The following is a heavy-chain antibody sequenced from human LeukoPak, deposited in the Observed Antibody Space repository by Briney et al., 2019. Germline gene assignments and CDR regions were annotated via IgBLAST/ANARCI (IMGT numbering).Heavy chain of an antibody. CDR3: ARGGYSRALDY. Sequence: PSETLSLTCTVSGGSISGYYWSWIRQPPGKGLEYIGYIHYSGSTTYNPSLKSRVTISVDTSKNQFSLKLSSVTAADTAVYYCARGGYSRALDYWGQGTLVTVSS. CDR2: IHYSGST. CDR1: GGSISGYY. J-gene: IGHJ4*02. V-gene: IGHV4-59*08. D-gene: IGHD6-13*01.